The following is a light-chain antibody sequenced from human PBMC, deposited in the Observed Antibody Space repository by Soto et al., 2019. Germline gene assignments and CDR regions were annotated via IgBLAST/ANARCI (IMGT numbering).Light chain of an antibody. CDR1: EDIRSW. V-gene: IGKV1-12*01. J-gene: IGKJ1*01. CDR2: AAS. CDR3: PKANHFPPLT. Sequence: EIQLTQSPSSLSASVGDSVTITCRASEDIRSWLGWYQQKPGEAPKLLIFAASSLQSGVPSRFNGSRCGTPFTLTNSLLQPEDFGTYYCPKANHFPPLTFGQGTQV.